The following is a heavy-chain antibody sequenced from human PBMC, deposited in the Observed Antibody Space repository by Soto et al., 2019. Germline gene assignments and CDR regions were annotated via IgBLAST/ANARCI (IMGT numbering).Heavy chain of an antibody. CDR1: GFTFSSYG. Sequence: GGSLRLSCAASGFTFSSYGMHWVRQAPGKGLEWVAVIWYDGSNKYYADSVKGRFTISRDNSKNTLYLQMNSLRAEDTAVYYCARDRNYYDSSGRVIDYWGQGTLVTVSS. J-gene: IGHJ4*02. D-gene: IGHD3-22*01. V-gene: IGHV3-33*01. CDR3: ARDRNYYDSSGRVIDY. CDR2: IWYDGSNK.